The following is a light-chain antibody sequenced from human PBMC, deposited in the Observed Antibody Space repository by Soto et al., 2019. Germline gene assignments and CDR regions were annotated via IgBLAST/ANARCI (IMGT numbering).Light chain of an antibody. J-gene: IGLJ2*01. CDR1: SSNIGSNT. V-gene: IGLV1-44*01. CDR2: SDD. Sequence: QSVLTQSPSASGTPGQTVTISCSGSSSNIGSNTMNWYQQFPGTAPKLFIYSDDQRPSGVPDRFSGSRSGTSASLTSSGVQSEDEADYFCSTWDDALNGVVFGGGTKLTV. CDR3: STWDDALNGVV.